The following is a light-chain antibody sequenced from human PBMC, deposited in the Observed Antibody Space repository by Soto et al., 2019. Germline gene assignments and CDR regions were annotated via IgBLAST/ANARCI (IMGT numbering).Light chain of an antibody. CDR2: GAS. V-gene: IGKV3-20*01. CDR3: QQYGSSGT. Sequence: EIVLTQSPGTLSLSPGERATLSCRASQSVSNNYLAWYQQKPGQAPMLLIYGASNRATGIPDRFSGSGSGKDFTLTISRLEPEDFAVYYCQQYGSSGTFGQGTKVEIK. J-gene: IGKJ1*01. CDR1: QSVSNNY.